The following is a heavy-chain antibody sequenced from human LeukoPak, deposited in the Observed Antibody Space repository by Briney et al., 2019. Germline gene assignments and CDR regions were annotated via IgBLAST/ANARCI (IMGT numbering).Heavy chain of an antibody. CDR3: AKDGVILAPGVYWYMDV. CDR2: IRNDGAKT. CDR1: GFTFSSYW. D-gene: IGHD3-16*02. Sequence: PGGSLRLSCVASGFTFSSYWMSWVRQAPGKGLEWVAFIRNDGAKTYYADSAKGRFTISRDNSRNTLYLQMNSLTAEDTAVFYCAKDGVILAPGVYWYMDVWGRGTTVTVSS. J-gene: IGHJ6*03. V-gene: IGHV3-30*02.